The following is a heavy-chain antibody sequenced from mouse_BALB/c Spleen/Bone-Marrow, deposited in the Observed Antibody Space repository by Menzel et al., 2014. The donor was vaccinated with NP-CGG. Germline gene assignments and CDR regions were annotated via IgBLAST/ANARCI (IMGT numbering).Heavy chain of an antibody. Sequence: EVQLQESGAELVKPGASVKLSCTASGFNINDTYMHWVKQRPEQGLGWIGRIDPANGNTKYDPKFQGKVTITADTSDNTPYLQISSLTSEDTAVYYCARGGRYDGSDYWGQGTTLTVSS. CDR2: IDPANGNT. D-gene: IGHD2-3*01. CDR3: ARGGRYDGSDY. CDR1: GFNINDTY. J-gene: IGHJ2*01. V-gene: IGHV14-3*02.